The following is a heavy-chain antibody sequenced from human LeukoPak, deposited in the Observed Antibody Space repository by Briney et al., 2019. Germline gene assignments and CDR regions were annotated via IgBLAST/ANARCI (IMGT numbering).Heavy chain of an antibody. CDR1: GGSISSYY. CDR3: ARAEAWNPPDY. D-gene: IGHD1-1*01. CDR2: IYYSGST. Sequence: PSETLSLTCTVSGGSISSYYWSWIRQPPGEGLEWIGYIYYSGSTYYNPSLKSRVTISVDTSKNQFSLKLSSVTAADTAVYYCARAEAWNPPDYWGQGTLVTVSS. J-gene: IGHJ4*02. V-gene: IGHV4-59*12.